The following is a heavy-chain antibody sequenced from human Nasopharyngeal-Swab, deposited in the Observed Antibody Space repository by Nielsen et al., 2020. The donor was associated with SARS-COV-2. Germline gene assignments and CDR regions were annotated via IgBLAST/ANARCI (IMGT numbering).Heavy chain of an antibody. Sequence: PGQGLEWMGWISAFNGHTNYAQKFQGRVTMTTDTYTSTAYMELRTLRPDDTAVYYCARGDSGSYSAYWGQGTLVTVSS. D-gene: IGHD1-26*01. J-gene: IGHJ4*02. V-gene: IGHV1-18*01. CDR3: ARGDSGSYSAY. CDR2: ISAFNGHT.